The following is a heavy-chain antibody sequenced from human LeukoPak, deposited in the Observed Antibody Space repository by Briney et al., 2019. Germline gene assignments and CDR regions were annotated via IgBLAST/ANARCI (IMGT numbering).Heavy chain of an antibody. V-gene: IGHV4-61*02. CDR2: IYTSGST. CDR1: GGSISSGSYY. D-gene: IGHD6-19*01. Sequence: PSETLSLACTVSGGSISSGSYYWSWIRQPAGKGLEWIGRIYTSGSTNYNPSLKSRVTMSVDTSKNQFSLKLSSVTAADTAVYYCARHRWYSSGPKWFDPWGQGTLVTVSS. J-gene: IGHJ5*02. CDR3: ARHRWYSSGPKWFDP.